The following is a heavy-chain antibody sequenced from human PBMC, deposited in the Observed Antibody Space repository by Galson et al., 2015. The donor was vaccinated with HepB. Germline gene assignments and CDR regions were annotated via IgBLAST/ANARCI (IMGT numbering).Heavy chain of an antibody. CDR2: INHSGST. D-gene: IGHD6-19*01. CDR3: ARVGSGWTFNWFDP. J-gene: IGHJ5*02. V-gene: IGHV4-59*01. CDR1: GGSISGNY. Sequence: ETLSLTCTVSGGSISGNYWSWIRQPPGKTLEWVGFINHSGSTNYNPSLKSRVTISVDTSKNQFSLKVTSVTAADTAVYYCARVGSGWTFNWFDPWGQGALVTVSS.